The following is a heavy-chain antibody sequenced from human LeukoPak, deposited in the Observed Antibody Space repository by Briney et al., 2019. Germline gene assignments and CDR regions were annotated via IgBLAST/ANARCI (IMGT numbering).Heavy chain of an antibody. CDR1: GFDLHTYE. CDR2: ITISGHTK. CDR3: ARGDPHADL. J-gene: IGHJ5*02. Sequence: GGSLRLSCAASGFDLHTYEMNWVRQAPGKGLEWIADITISGHTKNYADSVKGRFTISRDSARTSLYLQMNSLRVEDTDVYFCARGDPHADLWGQGTLVTVPS. V-gene: IGHV3-48*03.